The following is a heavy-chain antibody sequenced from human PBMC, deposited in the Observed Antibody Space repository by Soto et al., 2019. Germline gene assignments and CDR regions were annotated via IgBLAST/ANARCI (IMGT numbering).Heavy chain of an antibody. J-gene: IGHJ6*02. CDR2: ISAYNGNT. CDR1: GYTFTSYG. Sequence: QVQLVQSGAEVKKPGASVKVSCKASGYTFTSYGISWVRQAPGQGLEWMGWISAYNGNTNYAQKLQGRVTMTTDTDTSTAYMELRSLRSDDTAVYYCARDGRDIVVVVAATQGYYYYGMDVWGQGTTVTVSS. CDR3: ARDGRDIVVVVAATQGYYYYGMDV. D-gene: IGHD2-15*01. V-gene: IGHV1-18*01.